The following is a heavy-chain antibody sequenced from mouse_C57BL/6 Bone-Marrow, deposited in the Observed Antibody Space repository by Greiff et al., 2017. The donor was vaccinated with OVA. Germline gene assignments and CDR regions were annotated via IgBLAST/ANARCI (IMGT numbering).Heavy chain of an antibody. D-gene: IGHD1-1*01. CDR1: GYTFTSYW. CDR3: ARIITTVVDY. CDR2: IYPGSGST. Sequence: QVHVKQPGAELVKPGASVKMSCKASGYTFTSYWITWVKQRPGQGLEWIGDIYPGSGSTNYNEKFKSKATLTVDTSSSTAYMQLSSLTSEDSAVYYCARIITTVVDYWGQGTTLTVSS. V-gene: IGHV1-55*01. J-gene: IGHJ2*01.